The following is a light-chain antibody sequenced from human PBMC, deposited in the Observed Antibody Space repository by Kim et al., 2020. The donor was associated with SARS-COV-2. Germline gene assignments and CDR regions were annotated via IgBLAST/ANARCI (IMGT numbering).Light chain of an antibody. CDR2: LNSDGSH. Sequence: QLVLTQSPSASASLGASVKLTCTLSSGHSSYSIAWHQQQPEKGPRYLLRLNSDGSHSRGDGIPDRFSGSSSGAERYLTISNLQSEDEADYYCQTWGTGIGVFGGGTKVTVL. CDR3: QTWGTGIGV. J-gene: IGLJ3*02. CDR1: SGHSSYS. V-gene: IGLV4-69*01.